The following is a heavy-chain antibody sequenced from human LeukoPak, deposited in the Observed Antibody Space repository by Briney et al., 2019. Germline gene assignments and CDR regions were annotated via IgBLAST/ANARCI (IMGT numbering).Heavy chain of an antibody. Sequence: GGSLRLSCAASGFTFSDYYMTWIRQAPGKGLEWVSYISSSGSTLYYADSVKGRFTISRDNAKNSLYLQMNSLRAEDTALYYCARVRYSGFYFDYWGQGTLVTVSS. J-gene: IGHJ4*02. CDR1: GFTFSDYY. CDR3: ARVRYSGFYFDY. V-gene: IGHV3-11*04. D-gene: IGHD3-9*01. CDR2: ISSSGSTL.